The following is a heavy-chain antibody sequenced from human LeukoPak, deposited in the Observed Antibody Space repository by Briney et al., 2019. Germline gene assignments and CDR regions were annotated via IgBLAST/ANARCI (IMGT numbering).Heavy chain of an antibody. V-gene: IGHV4-59*08. CDR2: INHSGST. Sequence: PSETLSLTCTVSGGSISSYYWSWIRQPPGKGLEWIGEINHSGSTNYNPSLKSRVTISVDTSKNQFSLKLSSVTAADTAVYYCARSGTGYNPSNWFDPWGQGTLVTVSS. J-gene: IGHJ5*02. CDR1: GGSISSYY. CDR3: ARSGTGYNPSNWFDP. D-gene: IGHD5-24*01.